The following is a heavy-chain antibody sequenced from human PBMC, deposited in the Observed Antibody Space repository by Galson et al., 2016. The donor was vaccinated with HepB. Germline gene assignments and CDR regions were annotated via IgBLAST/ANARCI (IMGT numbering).Heavy chain of an antibody. D-gene: IGHD2-15*01. CDR2: TSYDGDNK. V-gene: IGHV3-30-3*01. Sequence: SLRLSCAASGFAFSTYALHWVRQVPGKGLEWVALTSYDGDNKKYADSVRGRFTISRDNSKNTLYLQMNSLRAEDKAVYYCGRDQSYCSGGTWYSGGPVDYWGQGTLVTVSS. J-gene: IGHJ4*02. CDR1: GFAFSTYA. CDR3: GRDQSYCSGGTWYSGGPVDY.